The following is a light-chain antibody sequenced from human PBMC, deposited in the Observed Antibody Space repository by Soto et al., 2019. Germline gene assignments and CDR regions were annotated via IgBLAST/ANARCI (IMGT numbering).Light chain of an antibody. Sequence: QSALTQPASVSRSPGQSITISCTGTSSDVGSYNFVSWYQQHPGKAPKLMIYDVTNRPSGVSSRFSGSKSGNTASLAISGLQAEDEADYHCSSYTGSNTLVFGGGTKVTV. J-gene: IGLJ2*01. CDR2: DVT. V-gene: IGLV2-14*03. CDR3: SSYTGSNTLV. CDR1: SSDVGSYNF.